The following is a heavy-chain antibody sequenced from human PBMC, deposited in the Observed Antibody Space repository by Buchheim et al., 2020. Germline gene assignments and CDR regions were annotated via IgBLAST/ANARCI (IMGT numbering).Heavy chain of an antibody. J-gene: IGHJ5*02. CDR1: GFTVSSDS. CDR3: ARRQPSGSWFDP. CDR2: IYGGGAT. D-gene: IGHD3-22*01. V-gene: IGHV3-66*01. Sequence: VQLVESGGGLVQPGGSLRLSCAVSGFTVSSDSMSWVRQAPGKGLEWVSAIYGGGATYYTDSVKGRFNISRDSSKNTLHLQMNRLRVEDTAMYYCARRQPSGSWFDPWGQGT.